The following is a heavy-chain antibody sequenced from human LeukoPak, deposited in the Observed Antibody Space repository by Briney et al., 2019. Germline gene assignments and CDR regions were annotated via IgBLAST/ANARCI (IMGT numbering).Heavy chain of an antibody. CDR1: GFTFSSYA. D-gene: IGHD3-22*01. Sequence: PGGSLRLSCAAAGFTFSSYAMSWIRQPPGKGREWIGYIYYSGSTNYNPSLKSRVTISVDTSNNQFSLKLSSVTAADTAVYYCARYYFDSSGPGYWFDPWGQGTLVTVSS. CDR3: ARYYFDSSGPGYWFDP. V-gene: IGHV4-59*08. CDR2: IYYSGST. J-gene: IGHJ5*02.